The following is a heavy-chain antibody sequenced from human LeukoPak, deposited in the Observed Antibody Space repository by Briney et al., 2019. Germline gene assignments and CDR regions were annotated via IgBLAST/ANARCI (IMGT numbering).Heavy chain of an antibody. CDR1: GFTLSGYG. J-gene: IGHJ4*02. CDR3: AREREYNYGHMLGY. Sequence: GGSLRLSCAASGFTLSGYGMNWVRQAPGKGLEWVSYISSSTRITYYADSVKGRLTISRDNAKNSLYLQMNSLRAEDTAVYYCAREREYNYGHMLGYWGQGTLVTVSS. CDR2: ISSSTRIT. V-gene: IGHV3-48*01. D-gene: IGHD5-18*01.